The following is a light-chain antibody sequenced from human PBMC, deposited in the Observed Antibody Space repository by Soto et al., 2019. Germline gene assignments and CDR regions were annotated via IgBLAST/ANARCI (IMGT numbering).Light chain of an antibody. J-gene: IGKJ4*01. CDR1: QSIRSN. CDR3: QQYNSWPLT. V-gene: IGKV3-15*01. CDR2: GAS. Sequence: EIVMTPSPATLSVSPGDRVTLSCRASQSIRSNSAWYQQTPGQAPRLLIYGASTRATGIPGRFSGSGYETEFTLTISSLQSEDFAVYYCQQYNSWPLTFGGGTKVDIK.